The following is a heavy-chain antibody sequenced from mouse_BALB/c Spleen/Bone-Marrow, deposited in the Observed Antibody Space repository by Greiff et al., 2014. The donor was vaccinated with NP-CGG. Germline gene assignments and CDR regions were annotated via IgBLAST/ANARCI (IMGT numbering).Heavy chain of an antibody. CDR2: IDPETGGT. CDR1: GYTFTDYE. V-gene: IGHV1-15*01. D-gene: IGHD1-1*01. Sequence: QVQLQQSGAELVRPGASVTLSCKASGYTFTDYEMHWVKQTPVHGLEWIGAIDPETGGTAYNQKFKGKATLTADKSSSTAYMELRSLTSEDSAVYYGTRDGSSRWYFDVWGAGTTVTASS. J-gene: IGHJ1*01. CDR3: TRDGSSRWYFDV.